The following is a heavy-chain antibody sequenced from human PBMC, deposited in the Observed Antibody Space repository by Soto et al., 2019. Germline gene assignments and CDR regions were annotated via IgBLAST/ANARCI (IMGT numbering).Heavy chain of an antibody. Sequence: EVQVVESGGGLVQPGGSLRLSWAASGFTFTNYWMHGVGQVPGEGLVWVSRIDNHGDGTSYADFVKGRFTISRDNAKNNLYLHMNSLRVEDTAIYYCGTVFEKWGHGTMVTVSS. CDR2: IDNHGDGT. V-gene: IGHV3-74*01. J-gene: IGHJ3*02. CDR1: GFTFTNYW. CDR3: GTVFEK.